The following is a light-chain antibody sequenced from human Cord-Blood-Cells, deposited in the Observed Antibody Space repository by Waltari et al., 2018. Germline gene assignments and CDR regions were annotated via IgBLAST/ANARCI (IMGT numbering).Light chain of an antibody. Sequence: QSVLTQPPSASGTPGQRVTISCSGSSSNIGSNTVNWYQQPPGTAPKLPIYINNQRPSGVPDRFSGSKSGTSASLAISGLQSEDEADYYCAAWDDSLNGVFGGGTKLTVL. CDR2: INN. CDR1: SSNIGSNT. CDR3: AAWDDSLNGV. J-gene: IGLJ3*02. V-gene: IGLV1-44*01.